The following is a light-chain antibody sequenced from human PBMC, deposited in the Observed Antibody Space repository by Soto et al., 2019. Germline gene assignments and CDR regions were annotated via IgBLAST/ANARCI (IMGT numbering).Light chain of an antibody. Sequence: EIVMTQSPATLSVSPGERATLSCRASQSVSSNLAWYQQKPGQAPRLLIYGASTRATGIPARFSGSGSETDFTLTISSLQSEDFAVYYCQQYSNWPYTFGQGTNLEIK. CDR1: QSVSSN. J-gene: IGKJ2*01. CDR2: GAS. CDR3: QQYSNWPYT. V-gene: IGKV3-15*01.